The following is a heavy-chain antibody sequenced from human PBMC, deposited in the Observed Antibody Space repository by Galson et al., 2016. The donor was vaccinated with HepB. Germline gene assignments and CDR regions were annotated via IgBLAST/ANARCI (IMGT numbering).Heavy chain of an antibody. CDR3: VQGSTAPAV. Sequence: SLRLSCAASGFTVSSNYMTWVRQAPGEGLEWVSSISRSGDSTDYADSVKGRFTISRDNSKNTLSLQMNSLTADDTAIYYCVQGSTAPAVWGKGTTVTVSS. D-gene: IGHD1-26*01. CDR2: ISRSGDST. CDR1: GFTVSSNY. V-gene: IGHV3-23*01. J-gene: IGHJ6*04.